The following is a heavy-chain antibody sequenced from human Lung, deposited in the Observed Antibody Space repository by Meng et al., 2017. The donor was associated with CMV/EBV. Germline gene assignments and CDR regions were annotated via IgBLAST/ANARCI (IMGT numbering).Heavy chain of an antibody. CDR2: IYYSGST. D-gene: IGHD3-3*01. Sequence: LXCTVSGGSISSYSYYWGWIRQPPGRGLEWIGSIYYSGSTYYNPSLKSRVTISVDMSKNQFSLKLSSVTAADTAVYYCARDLRVGVVATWFDPWGNGNXVHGAS. J-gene: IGHJ5*02. CDR1: GGSISSYSYY. CDR3: ARDLRVGVVATWFDP. V-gene: IGHV4-39*07.